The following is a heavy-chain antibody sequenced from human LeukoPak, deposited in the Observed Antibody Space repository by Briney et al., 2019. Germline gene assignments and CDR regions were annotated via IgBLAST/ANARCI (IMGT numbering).Heavy chain of an antibody. J-gene: IGHJ4*02. D-gene: IGHD3-3*01. CDR3: AKGRGHVLRFLEWLGYFDY. Sequence: GGSLRLSCAASGFTFSSYAMSWVRQAPGKGLEWVSAISGSGGSTYYADSVKGRFTISRDNSKNTLYLQMNSLRAEDTAVYYCAKGRGHVLRFLEWLGYFDYWGQGTLVTVSS. V-gene: IGHV3-23*01. CDR1: GFTFSSYA. CDR2: ISGSGGST.